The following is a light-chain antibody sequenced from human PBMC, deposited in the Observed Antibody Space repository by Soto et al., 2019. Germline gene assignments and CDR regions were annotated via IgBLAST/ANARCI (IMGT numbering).Light chain of an antibody. CDR2: DVS. CDR1: SSDVGGYNH. CDR3: SSDTSSSTYV. J-gene: IGLJ1*01. Sequence: QSVLTQPASVSGSPGQSITISCTGTSSDVGGYNHVSWYQHHPGKAPKVIIYDVSNRPSGVSNRFSGSKSGNTASLTFSGLQAEDEADYYCSSDTSSSTYVFGTGTKVTVL. V-gene: IGLV2-14*03.